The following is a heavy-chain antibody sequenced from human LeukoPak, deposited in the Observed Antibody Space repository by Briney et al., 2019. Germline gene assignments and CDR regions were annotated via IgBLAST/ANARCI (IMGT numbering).Heavy chain of an antibody. CDR2: IKHDGSEK. CDR1: GFIFTNYF. Sequence: GGSLRLSYAASGFIFTNYFMSWVRQAPGKGLEWVASIKHDGSEKYYVDSVRGRFTISRDNTMNSLYLQMSSLRAEDTAVYYCATDRGWRTSGYYLYYFEYWGQGTLVTFSS. V-gene: IGHV3-7*01. J-gene: IGHJ4*02. CDR3: ATDRGWRTSGYYLYYFEY. D-gene: IGHD3-3*01.